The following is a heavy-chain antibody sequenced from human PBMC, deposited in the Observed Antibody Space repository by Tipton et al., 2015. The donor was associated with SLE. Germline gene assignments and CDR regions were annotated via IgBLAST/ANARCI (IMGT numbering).Heavy chain of an antibody. CDR2: IDSGSTYI. CDR3: ARDPSSGNDWAVDY. Sequence: SLRLSCAASGFSFRSYSMMWVRQAPGKGLEWVTSIDSGSTYIYYADSVKGRFTVSRDNAKNSLFLQMNRLRGDDTAVYYCARDPSSGNDWAVDYWGQGTLVAVSP. CDR1: GFSFRSYS. J-gene: IGHJ4*02. V-gene: IGHV3-21*01. D-gene: IGHD5-12*01.